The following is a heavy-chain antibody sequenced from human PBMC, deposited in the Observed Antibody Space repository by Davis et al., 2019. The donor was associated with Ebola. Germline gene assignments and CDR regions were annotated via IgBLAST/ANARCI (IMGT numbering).Heavy chain of an antibody. Sequence: GESLKISCAASGFTFSSYGMHWVRQAPGKGLEWVAVISYDGSNKYYADSVKGRFTISRDNSKNTLYLQMNSLRAEDTAVYYCAKGQRDVVVPAAPVYWGQGTLVTVSS. J-gene: IGHJ4*02. CDR2: ISYDGSNK. D-gene: IGHD2-2*01. V-gene: IGHV3-30*18. CDR1: GFTFSSYG. CDR3: AKGQRDVVVPAAPVY.